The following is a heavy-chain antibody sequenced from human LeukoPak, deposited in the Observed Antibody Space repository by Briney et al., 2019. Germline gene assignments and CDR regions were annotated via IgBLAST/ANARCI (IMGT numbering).Heavy chain of an antibody. V-gene: IGHV1-69*13. J-gene: IGHJ4*02. CDR2: IIPIFGTA. CDR1: GGTFSSYA. CDR3: AREGRGLCGGDCYGNY. Sequence: ASVKVSCKASGGTFSSYAISWVRQAPGQGLEWMGGIIPIFGTANYAQKFQGRVTITADESTSTAYMELSRLRSDDTAVYYCAREGRGLCGGDCYGNYWGQGTLVTVSS. D-gene: IGHD2-21*02.